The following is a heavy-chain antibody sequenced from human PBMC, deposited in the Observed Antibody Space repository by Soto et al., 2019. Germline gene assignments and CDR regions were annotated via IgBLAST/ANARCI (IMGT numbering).Heavy chain of an antibody. CDR2: ISSDGSDK. D-gene: IGHD3-10*01. CDR1: GFTFRRHA. CDR3: ARSRSGAVADSFDS. Sequence: QVHLVESGGGVVQPGRSLRLSCAASGFTFRRHAVHWVRQAPGKGLEWVAVISSDGSDKYYLDSVKGRFTSSRDTSKNTVFLQLNSLSYEDTAVYYCARSRSGAVADSFDSWGQGTLVTVST. V-gene: IGHV3-30*04. J-gene: IGHJ4*02.